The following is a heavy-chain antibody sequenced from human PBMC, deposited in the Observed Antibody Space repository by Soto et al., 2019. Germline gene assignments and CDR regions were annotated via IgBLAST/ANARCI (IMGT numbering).Heavy chain of an antibody. CDR2: ISNRGTYT. Sequence: QAQLVESGGDLVKPGGSLRLSCAASGFTFSDYYMTWIRQAPGKGLEWISYISNRGTYTNYADSVKGRFTISRDNAKNSLYLRMTGLRAEDTAVYYCVRGRGGDWGHGTLVTVSS. V-gene: IGHV3-11*06. D-gene: IGHD3-10*01. CDR1: GFTFSDYY. J-gene: IGHJ4*01. CDR3: VRGRGGD.